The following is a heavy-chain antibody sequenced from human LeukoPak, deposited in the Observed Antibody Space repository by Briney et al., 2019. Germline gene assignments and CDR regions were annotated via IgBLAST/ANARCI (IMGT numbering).Heavy chain of an antibody. CDR1: EFTFSSFW. Sequence: PGGSLRLSCAAPEFTFSSFWMSWVRQAPGKGLEWVANIKQDGSEKRYVDSVKGRFTISRDNAKNSLYLQMNSLSAEDTAVYYCARGSSGWTSPFDYWGQGTLVTVSS. CDR2: IKQDGSEK. CDR3: ARGSSGWTSPFDY. D-gene: IGHD6-19*01. V-gene: IGHV3-7*01. J-gene: IGHJ4*02.